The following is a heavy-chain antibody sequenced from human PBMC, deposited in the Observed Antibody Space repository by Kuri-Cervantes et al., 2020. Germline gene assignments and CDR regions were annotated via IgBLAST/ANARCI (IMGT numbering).Heavy chain of an antibody. CDR2: IYHSGST. V-gene: IGHV4-4*02. CDR1: GFTFSSYAM. D-gene: IGHD4-17*01. J-gene: IGHJ2*01. Sequence: GSLRLSCAASGFTFSSYAMSWVRQAPGKGLEWIGEIYHSGSTNYNPSLKSRVTISVDTSKNQFSLKLSSVTAADTAVYYCARRVTTGGWYFDLWGRGTLVTVSS. CDR3: ARRVTTGGWYFDL.